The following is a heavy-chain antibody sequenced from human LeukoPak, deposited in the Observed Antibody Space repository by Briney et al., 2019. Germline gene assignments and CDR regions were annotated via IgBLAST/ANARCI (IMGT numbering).Heavy chain of an antibody. J-gene: IGHJ4*02. Sequence: PSETLSLTCAVYGGSFSGYYWSWIRQPPGKGLEWIGEINHSGSTNYNPSLESRVTISVDTSKNQFSLKLSSVTAADTAVYYCAGRYVWGSYRPLRYWGQGTLVTVSS. D-gene: IGHD3-16*02. CDR3: AGRYVWGSYRPLRY. V-gene: IGHV4-34*01. CDR2: INHSGST. CDR1: GGSFSGYY.